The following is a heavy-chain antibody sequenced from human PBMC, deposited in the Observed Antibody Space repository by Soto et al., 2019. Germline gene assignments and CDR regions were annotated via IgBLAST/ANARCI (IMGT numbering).Heavy chain of an antibody. Sequence: PGESLKISCKGSGYSFTSYWIGWVRQMPGKGLECMGIIYPGDSDTRYSPSFQGQVTISADKSISTAYLQWSSLKASDTAMYYCARPTNRGKSYYGMDVWGQGTTVTVSS. V-gene: IGHV5-51*01. CDR1: GYSFTSYW. CDR2: IYPGDSDT. CDR3: ARPTNRGKSYYGMDV. J-gene: IGHJ6*02. D-gene: IGHD2-8*01.